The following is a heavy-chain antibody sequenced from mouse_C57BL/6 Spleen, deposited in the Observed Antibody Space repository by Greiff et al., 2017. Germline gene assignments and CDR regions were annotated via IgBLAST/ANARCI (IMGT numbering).Heavy chain of an antibody. CDR2: INPSNGGT. CDR3: ANSRTRVVPPCYAMGY. CDR1: GYTFTSYW. Sequence: QVQLQQPGTELVKPGASVKLSCKASGYTFTSYWMHWVKQRPGQGLEWIGNINPSNGGTNYNEKFKSKATLTVDKSSSTAYMQLSSLTSEDSAVFNCANSRTRVVPPCYAMGYWGQGTSVTVSS. J-gene: IGHJ4*01. D-gene: IGHD1-1*02. V-gene: IGHV1-53*01.